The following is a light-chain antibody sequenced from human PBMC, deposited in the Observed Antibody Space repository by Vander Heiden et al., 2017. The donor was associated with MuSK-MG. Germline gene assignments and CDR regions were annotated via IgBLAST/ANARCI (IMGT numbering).Light chain of an antibody. Sequence: NFMLTQPHSVSESPGKTDTISCTRSSGSIASNYVQWYQQRPGSSPTTVIYEDDQRPSGVPDRFSGSIDSSSNSASLTISGLKTSDEADYYCQSFDDNTVIFGGGTKLTVL. V-gene: IGLV6-57*01. CDR1: SGSIASNY. CDR3: QSFDDNTVI. J-gene: IGLJ2*01. CDR2: EDD.